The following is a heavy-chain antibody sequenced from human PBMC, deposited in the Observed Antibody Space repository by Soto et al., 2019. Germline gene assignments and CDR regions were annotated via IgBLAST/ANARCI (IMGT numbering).Heavy chain of an antibody. D-gene: IGHD3-3*01. CDR2: ISGSGGST. V-gene: IGHV3-23*01. CDR3: AKDGGDYDLYYSYYYMDV. Sequence: PGGSLRLSCAASGFTFSSYAMSWVRQAPGKGLEWVSAISGSGGSTYYADSVKGRFTISRDNSKNTLYLQMNSLRAEDTAVYYCAKDGGDYDLYYSYYYMDVWGKGTTVTVSS. CDR1: GFTFSSYA. J-gene: IGHJ6*03.